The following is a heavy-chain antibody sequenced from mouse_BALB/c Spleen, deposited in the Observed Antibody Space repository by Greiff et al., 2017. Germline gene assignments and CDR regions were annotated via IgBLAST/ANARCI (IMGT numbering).Heavy chain of an antibody. D-gene: IGHD2-3*01. Sequence: EVQLQQFGAELVKPGASVKISCKASGYTFTDYNMDWVKQSHGKSLEWIGDINPNYDSTSYNQKFKDKATLTADKSSSTAYMQLSSLTSEDSAVYYCARGDGLYYFDYWGQGTTLTVSS. J-gene: IGHJ2*01. CDR1: GYTFTDYN. CDR3: ARGDGLYYFDY. V-gene: IGHV1-18*01. CDR2: INPNYDST.